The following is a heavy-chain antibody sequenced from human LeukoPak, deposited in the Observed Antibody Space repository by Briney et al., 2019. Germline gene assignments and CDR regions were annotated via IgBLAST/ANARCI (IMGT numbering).Heavy chain of an antibody. D-gene: IGHD3-3*01. Sequence: GGSLRLSCAASGFTFSSYGMHWVRQAPGKGLEWVAFIRYDGSNKYYADSVKGRFTISRDNSKNTLYLQMNSLRSDDTAVYYCARGGFRQLRPGDYWGQGTLVTVSS. CDR1: GFTFSSYG. V-gene: IGHV3-30*02. J-gene: IGHJ4*02. CDR3: ARGGFRQLRPGDY. CDR2: IRYDGSNK.